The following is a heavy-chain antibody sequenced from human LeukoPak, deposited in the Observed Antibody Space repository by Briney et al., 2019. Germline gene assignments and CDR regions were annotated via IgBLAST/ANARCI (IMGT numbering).Heavy chain of an antibody. D-gene: IGHD2-8*01. V-gene: IGHV3-33*01. J-gene: IGHJ4*02. Sequence: GGSLRLSCAASGFTFSSYGMHWVRQAPGKGLEWAAVIWHDGNNKYYADSVKGRFTISRDNSKNTLYLQMNSLRAEDTAVYYCARGPGSSVYASAIDHWGQGTLVTVSS. CDR3: ARGPGSSVYASAIDH. CDR1: GFTFSSYG. CDR2: IWHDGNNK.